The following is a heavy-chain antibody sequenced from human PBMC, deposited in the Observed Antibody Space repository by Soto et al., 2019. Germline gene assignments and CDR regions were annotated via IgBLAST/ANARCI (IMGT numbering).Heavy chain of an antibody. Sequence: PSETLSLTCAVYGGSFSGYYWSWIRQPPGKGLEWIGEINHSGSTNYNPSLKSRVTISADTSKNQFSLKLSSVTAADTAVYYCARPPAYGDYYFDYWGQGTLVTVSS. J-gene: IGHJ4*02. CDR3: ARPPAYGDYYFDY. V-gene: IGHV4-34*01. CDR2: INHSGST. D-gene: IGHD4-17*01. CDR1: GGSFSGYY.